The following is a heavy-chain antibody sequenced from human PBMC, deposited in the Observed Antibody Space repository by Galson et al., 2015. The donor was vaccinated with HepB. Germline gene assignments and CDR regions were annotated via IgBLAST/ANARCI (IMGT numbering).Heavy chain of an antibody. J-gene: IGHJ4*02. CDR1: GFTFSSYG. Sequence: SLRLSCAASGFTFSSYGMHWVRQAPGKGLEWVTVIWYDGSNKYYADSVKGRFTISRDNSKNTLYLQMNSLRAEDTAVYYCAREISGYSGYDNWGQGTLVTVSP. D-gene: IGHD5-12*01. CDR2: IWYDGSNK. V-gene: IGHV3-33*08. CDR3: AREISGYSGYDN.